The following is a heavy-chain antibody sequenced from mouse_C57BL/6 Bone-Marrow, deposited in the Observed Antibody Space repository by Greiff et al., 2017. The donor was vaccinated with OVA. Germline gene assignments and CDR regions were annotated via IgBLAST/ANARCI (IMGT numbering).Heavy chain of an antibody. D-gene: IGHD1-1*01. V-gene: IGHV1-55*01. CDR1: GYTFTSYW. Sequence: QVQLQQPGAELVKPGASVKMSCKASGYTFTSYWITWVKQRPGQGLEWIGDIYPGSGSTNYNEKFKGKATFTADTSSNTAYMQLSSLTTEDSAIYYCARYYYGSSLYAMDYWGQGTSVTVSS. CDR3: ARYYYGSSLYAMDY. J-gene: IGHJ4*01. CDR2: IYPGSGST.